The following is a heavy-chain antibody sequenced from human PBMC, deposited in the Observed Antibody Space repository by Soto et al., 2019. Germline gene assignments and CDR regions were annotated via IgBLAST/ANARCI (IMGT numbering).Heavy chain of an antibody. D-gene: IGHD6-6*01. CDR1: GFTFSSYW. J-gene: IGHJ6*03. V-gene: IGHV3-7*01. CDR3: ARFVSGRAARRYYYMDV. Sequence: PGGSLRLSCAASGFTFSSYWMSWVRQAPGKGLEWVANIKQDGSEKYYVDSVKGRFTISRDNAKNSLYLQMNSLRAEDTAVYYCARFVSGRAARRYYYMDVWGKGTTVTVSS. CDR2: IKQDGSEK.